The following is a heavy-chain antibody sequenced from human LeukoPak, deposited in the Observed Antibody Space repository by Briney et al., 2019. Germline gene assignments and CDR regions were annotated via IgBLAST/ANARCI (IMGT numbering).Heavy chain of an antibody. CDR2: ISSSSSYI. D-gene: IGHD7-27*01. V-gene: IGHV3-21*01. CDR1: GFTFSSYS. Sequence: PGGSLRLSCAASGFTFSSYSMNWVRQAPGKGLEWVSSISSSSSYIYYADSVKGRFTISRDNAKNSLYLQMNSLRAEDTAVYYCARDHLTGDLGWVDYWGQGTLVTVSS. J-gene: IGHJ4*02. CDR3: ARDHLTGDLGWVDY.